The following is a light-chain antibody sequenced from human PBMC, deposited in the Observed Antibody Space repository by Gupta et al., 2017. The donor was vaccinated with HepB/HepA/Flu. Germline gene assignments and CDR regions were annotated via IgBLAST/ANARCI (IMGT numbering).Light chain of an antibody. V-gene: IGKV1-39*01. CDR3: QQSDSIPLT. J-gene: IGKJ4*01. CDR2: AAS. CDR1: QSISTS. Sequence: DIQMTQSPSSLSASVGDRVTITCRASQSISTSLNWYQQKPGKAPNLLIYAASSLQSGVPSRFSGSGSGTDFTLTISRLQPEDFASYYCQQSDSIPLTFGGGTKVEIK.